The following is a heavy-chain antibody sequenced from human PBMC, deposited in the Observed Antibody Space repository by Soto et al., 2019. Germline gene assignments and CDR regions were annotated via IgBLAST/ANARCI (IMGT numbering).Heavy chain of an antibody. CDR1: GFTISSYA. CDR3: AKRRGAGGDFDY. CDR2: VSIGGST. D-gene: IGHD2-15*01. V-gene: IGHV3-23*01. Sequence: DVQLLESGGGLVQPEGSLRLSCAASGFTISSYARGWVRQGPGKGLEWVAVVSIGGSTHYADSVRGRFTISRDNSKNTLSLQMNSLTAEDTAVYFCAKRRGAGGDFDYWGQGALFTVSS. J-gene: IGHJ4*02.